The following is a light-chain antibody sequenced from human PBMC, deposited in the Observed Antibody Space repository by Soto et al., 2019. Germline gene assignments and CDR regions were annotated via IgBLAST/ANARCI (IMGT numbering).Light chain of an antibody. Sequence: QSALTQPASVSGSPGQSITISCTGTSSDVGGYNYVSWYQQHPGKAPKLMIYDVSNRPSGVSNRFSGSKSGNTASLTISGLQAEDEADYYCSSYTSSSILGYLVFGGGTKLTVL. V-gene: IGLV2-14*01. CDR2: DVS. J-gene: IGLJ2*01. CDR1: SSDVGGYNY. CDR3: SSYTSSSILGYLV.